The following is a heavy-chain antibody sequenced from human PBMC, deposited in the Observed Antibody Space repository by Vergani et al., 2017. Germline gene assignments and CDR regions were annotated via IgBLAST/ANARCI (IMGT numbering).Heavy chain of an antibody. CDR2: ISGSGGST. V-gene: IGHV3-23*01. CDR1: GFTFSSYA. Sequence: EVQLLESGGGLVQPGGSLRLSCAASGFTFSSYAMSWVRQAPGKGLEWVSAISGSGGSTYYADSVKGRFTISRDNAKNSLYLQMNSLRAEDTAVYYCARDEGDIVVVVAATGFDYWGQGTLVTVSS. CDR3: ARDEGDIVVVVAATGFDY. D-gene: IGHD2-15*01. J-gene: IGHJ4*02.